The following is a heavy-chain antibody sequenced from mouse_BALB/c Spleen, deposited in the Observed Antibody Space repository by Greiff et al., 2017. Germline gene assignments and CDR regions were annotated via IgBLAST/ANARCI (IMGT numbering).Heavy chain of an antibody. CDR1: GYSITSGYY. CDR2: ISYDGSN. J-gene: IGHJ2*01. V-gene: IGHV3-6*02. CDR3: ARGEGLGPFDC. D-gene: IGHD4-1*01. Sequence: EVQLQQSGPGLVKPSQSLSLTCSVTGYSITSGYYWNWIRQFPGNKLEWVGYISYDGSNNYNPSLKNRISITRDTSKNQFFLKLNSVTTEDTATYCCARGEGLGPFDCWGQGTTLTVSS.